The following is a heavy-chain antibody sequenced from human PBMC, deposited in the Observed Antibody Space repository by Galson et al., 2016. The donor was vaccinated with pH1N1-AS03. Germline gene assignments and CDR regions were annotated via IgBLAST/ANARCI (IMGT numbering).Heavy chain of an antibody. Sequence: SVKVSCKASGCTFSNFVISWVRQAPGQGLEWMAGINPAFGTTKYAQTFQGRVTITADESTRTAYMELDSLRSADTAVYYCARVGRVAMTGFYYFDCCCQGTPATVSP. CDR3: ARVGRVAMTGFYYFDC. CDR2: INPAFGTT. D-gene: IGHD3-9*01. V-gene: IGHV1-69*13. J-gene: IGHJ4*02. CDR1: GCTFSNFV.